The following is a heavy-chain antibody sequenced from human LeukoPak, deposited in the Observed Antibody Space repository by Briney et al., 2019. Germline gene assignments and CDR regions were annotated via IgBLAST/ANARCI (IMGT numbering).Heavy chain of an antibody. CDR3: ASLIAAAGRHYFDY. J-gene: IGHJ4*02. CDR2: IYPCDFDT. Sequence: GESLQISCKGSGYSFTNYWIGWVRQTPPRGVEWMGIIYPCDFDTKYSPSFQGQVTISAHKSISTAYLQWSSLRASDTALYYCASLIAAAGRHYFDYWGQGTLVPVSS. CDR1: GYSFTNYW. D-gene: IGHD6-13*01. V-gene: IGHV5-51*01.